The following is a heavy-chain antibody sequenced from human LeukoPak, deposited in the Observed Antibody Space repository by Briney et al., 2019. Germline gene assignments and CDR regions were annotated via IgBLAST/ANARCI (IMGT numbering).Heavy chain of an antibody. CDR1: GFTFSSYS. V-gene: IGHV3-21*01. J-gene: IGHJ6*02. CDR3: AREDFGVVTVYYGMDV. D-gene: IGHD3-3*01. CDR2: ISSSSSYI. Sequence: GGSLRLSCAASGFTFSSYSMNWVRQAPGKGLEWVPSISSSSSYIYYADSVKGRFTISRDNAKNSLYLQMNSLRAEDTAVYYCAREDFGVVTVYYGMDVWGQGTTVTVSS.